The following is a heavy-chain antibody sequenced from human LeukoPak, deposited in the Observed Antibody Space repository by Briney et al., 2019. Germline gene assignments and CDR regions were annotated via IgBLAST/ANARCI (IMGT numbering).Heavy chain of an antibody. CDR3: ARGRRDGYNYGLWNAFDV. Sequence: GASVKVSCKASGGTFSSYAISWVRQAPGQGLQWMGGIIPIFGTANYAQNFQGRVTITTDESTSTAYMELSTLRSEDTAVYYCARGRRDGYNYGLWNAFDVWGQGTMVTVSS. V-gene: IGHV1-69*05. CDR2: IIPIFGTA. CDR1: GGTFSSYA. J-gene: IGHJ3*01. D-gene: IGHD5-24*01.